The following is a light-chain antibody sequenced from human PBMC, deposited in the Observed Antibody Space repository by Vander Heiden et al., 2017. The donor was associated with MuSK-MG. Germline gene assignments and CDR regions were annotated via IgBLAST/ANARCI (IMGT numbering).Light chain of an antibody. J-gene: IGLJ2*01. V-gene: IGLV1-40*01. CDR2: GNS. CDR1: SSNIGAGYD. CDR3: QSYDSSLSGVV. Sequence: QSVLTQPPSVSGAPRQRVTIPCTGSSSNIGAGYDVHWYQQLPGTAPNLLIYGNSNRPSGVPDRFSGSKSGTSASLAITGLQAEDEADYYCQSYDSSLSGVVFGGGTKLTVL.